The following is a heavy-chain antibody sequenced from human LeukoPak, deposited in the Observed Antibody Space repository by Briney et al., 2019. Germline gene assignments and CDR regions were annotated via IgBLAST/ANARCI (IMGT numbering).Heavy chain of an antibody. J-gene: IGHJ6*02. Sequence: PSETLSLTCTVSGGSIRSYFWSWIRQPAGKGLEWIGRVYPSVTTNYNPSLKSRVTLSVDTSKNHFSLNLSSVTAADTAVYYRARETKERGLDVWGQGTTVTVSS. D-gene: IGHD1-1*01. CDR3: ARETKERGLDV. CDR1: GGSIRSYF. CDR2: VYPSVTT. V-gene: IGHV4-4*07.